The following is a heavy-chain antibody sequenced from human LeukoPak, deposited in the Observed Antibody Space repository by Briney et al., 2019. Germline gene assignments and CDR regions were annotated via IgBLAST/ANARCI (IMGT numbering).Heavy chain of an antibody. J-gene: IGHJ4*02. CDR3: AKNFRTLASRRTSPFDS. CDR1: GYTFTTYY. Sequence: ASVKVSCKASGYTFTTYYMHWMRQAPGQGPEWMGIINPRGGSTDYSQKFQGRITMTSDTSTSTVYMELSSLRSDDTALYYCAKNFRTLASRRTSPFDSWGQGTLVIVSS. V-gene: IGHV1-46*01. D-gene: IGHD6-6*01. CDR2: INPRGGST.